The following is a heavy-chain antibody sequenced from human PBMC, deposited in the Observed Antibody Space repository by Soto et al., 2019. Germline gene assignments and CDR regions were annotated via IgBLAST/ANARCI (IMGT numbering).Heavy chain of an antibody. D-gene: IGHD2-15*01. CDR3: ARVANYGYCSGGSCYWFDP. V-gene: IGHV4-59*01. CDR2: IYYSGST. CDR1: GGSISSYY. J-gene: IGHJ5*02. Sequence: KTSETLSLTCTVSGGSISSYYWSWIRQPPGKGLEWIGYIYYSGSTNYNPSLKSRVTISVDTSKNQFSLKLSSVTAADTAVYYCARVANYGYCSGGSCYWFDPWGQGTLVTVSS.